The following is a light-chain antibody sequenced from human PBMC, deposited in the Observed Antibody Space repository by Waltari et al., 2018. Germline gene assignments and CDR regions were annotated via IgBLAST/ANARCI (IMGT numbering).Light chain of an antibody. CDR3: QQSYSSQRT. J-gene: IGKJ4*01. CDR2: AVS. V-gene: IGKV1-39*01. CDR1: RTVTSH. Sequence: IQMTQPPSSLSASVGDRPPVTCRASRTVTSHLHWYQQKSGKAPKLLIYAVSTLEPGVPSRFSGSGSGTDFNLTISSLQPEDFATYYCQQSYSSQRTFGGGTKVE.